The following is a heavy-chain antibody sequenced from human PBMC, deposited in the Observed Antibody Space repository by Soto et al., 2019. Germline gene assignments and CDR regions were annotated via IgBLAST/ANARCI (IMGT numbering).Heavy chain of an antibody. CDR3: ARLNGYCISTNCHGYYGMDV. CDR2: IYSSENT. V-gene: IGHV4-39*01. D-gene: IGHD2-2*03. Sequence: PSETQSLTCTVSGGSVRSSSYSWGWIRQSPGKGLEWIGTIYSSENTYYNPSLLSRVTISVDTSKNEFSLRLGSVTAADTAVYYCARLNGYCISTNCHGYYGMDVWGQGTTVTVSS. J-gene: IGHJ6*02. CDR1: GGSVRSSSYS.